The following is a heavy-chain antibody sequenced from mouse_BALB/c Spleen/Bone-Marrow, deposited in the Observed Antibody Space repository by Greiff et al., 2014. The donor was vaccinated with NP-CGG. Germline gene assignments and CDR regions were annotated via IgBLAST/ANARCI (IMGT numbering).Heavy chain of an antibody. CDR3: ARLRRYYGYFDY. Sequence: EVKLVESGGGLVQPGGSRKLSCAASGFTFSSFGMHWARQAPEKGLEWVAYISSGSSTIYYADTMKGRFTISKDNPKNTLFLQMTSLRSEDTAMYYCARLRRYYGYFDYWGQGTTLTVSS. V-gene: IGHV5-17*02. CDR2: ISSGSSTI. D-gene: IGHD1-1*01. J-gene: IGHJ2*01. CDR1: GFTFSSFG.